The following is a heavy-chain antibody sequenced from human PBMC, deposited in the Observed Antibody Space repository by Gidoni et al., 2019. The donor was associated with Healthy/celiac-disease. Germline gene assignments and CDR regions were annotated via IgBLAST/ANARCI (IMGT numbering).Heavy chain of an antibody. Sequence: QVQLVESGGGVVQPGVSLRLSCAASGFTFSRYAMHWVRQAPGKGLEWVAVISYDGSNKYYADSVKGRFTISRDNSKNTLYLQMNSLRAEDTAVYYCARDWPGYSSLTGAFDIWGQGTMVTVSS. CDR1: GFTFSRYA. CDR2: ISYDGSNK. CDR3: ARDWPGYSSLTGAFDI. D-gene: IGHD6-13*01. V-gene: IGHV3-30-3*01. J-gene: IGHJ3*02.